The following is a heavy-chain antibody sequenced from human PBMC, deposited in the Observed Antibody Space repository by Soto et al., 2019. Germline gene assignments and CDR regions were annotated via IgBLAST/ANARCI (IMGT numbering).Heavy chain of an antibody. J-gene: IGHJ3*02. CDR2: ISGDGRTT. Sequence: EVQLVESGGGLVQPGGSLRLSCAASGFTFSSHWMNWVRQGPGKGLVWVSRISGDGRTTSHADSVKGRFTISRDNAKNTLYLQMNSLRAEDTAVYYCARAWQQLVHGDAFDIWGQGTMVTVSS. V-gene: IGHV3-74*01. D-gene: IGHD6-13*01. CDR3: ARAWQQLVHGDAFDI. CDR1: GFTFSSHW.